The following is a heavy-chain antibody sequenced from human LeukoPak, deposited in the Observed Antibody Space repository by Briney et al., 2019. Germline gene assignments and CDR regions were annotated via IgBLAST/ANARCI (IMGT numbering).Heavy chain of an antibody. CDR2: IIPIFGTA. CDR3: ARAFVGATPGYYYYYMDV. V-gene: IGHV1-69*05. J-gene: IGHJ6*03. D-gene: IGHD1-26*01. Sequence: ASVKVSCKASGGTFSSYAISWVRRAPGQGLEWMGGIIPIFGTANYAQKFQGRVTITTDESTSTAYMELSSLRSEDTAVYYCARAFVGATPGYYYYYMDVWGKGTTVTVSS. CDR1: GGTFSSYA.